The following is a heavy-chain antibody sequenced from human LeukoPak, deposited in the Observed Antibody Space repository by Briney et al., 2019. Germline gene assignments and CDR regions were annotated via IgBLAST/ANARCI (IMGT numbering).Heavy chain of an antibody. CDR3: ARDKSTSCYYFDD. D-gene: IGHD2-2*01. J-gene: IGHJ4*02. Sequence: GRSLRISCAASGFTFSSHGMHWVRQAPGKGLEWVAVIWYDGSYKYYADSVKGRFTISRDNSNSTLYLQMNSLRAEDTAVYFCARDKSTSCYYFDDWGQGTLVTVSS. CDR2: IWYDGSYK. V-gene: IGHV3-33*08. CDR1: GFTFSSHG.